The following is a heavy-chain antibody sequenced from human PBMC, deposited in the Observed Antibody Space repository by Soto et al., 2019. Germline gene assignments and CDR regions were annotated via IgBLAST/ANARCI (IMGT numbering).Heavy chain of an antibody. CDR2: ISSSGGAI. V-gene: IGHV3-48*03. CDR1: GFTFRSYE. Sequence: EVQLVESGGDLIQPGGSLRLSCAASGFTFRSYEMNWVRQAPGKGLEWISYISSSGGAIYYADSVKGRFTISRDNAKNSLFLQIDSLRAEDTAVYYCARGGRDGYNFLGWFDSWGQGTLVSVSS. D-gene: IGHD5-12*01. CDR3: ARGGRDGYNFLGWFDS. J-gene: IGHJ5*01.